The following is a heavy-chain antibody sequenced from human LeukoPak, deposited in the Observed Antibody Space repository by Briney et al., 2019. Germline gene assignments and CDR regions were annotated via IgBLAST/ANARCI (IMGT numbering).Heavy chain of an antibody. CDR3: AKDAFSYYDFWSGYYTDGGHDY. CDR2: ISYDGSNK. J-gene: IGHJ4*02. Sequence: PGRSLRLSCAASRFTFSSYAMHWVRQAPGKGLEWVAVISYDGSNKYYADSVKGRFTISRDNSKNTLYLQMNSLRAEDTAVYYCAKDAFSYYDFWSGYYTDGGHDYWGQGTLVTVSS. D-gene: IGHD3-3*01. CDR1: RFTFSSYA. V-gene: IGHV3-30*04.